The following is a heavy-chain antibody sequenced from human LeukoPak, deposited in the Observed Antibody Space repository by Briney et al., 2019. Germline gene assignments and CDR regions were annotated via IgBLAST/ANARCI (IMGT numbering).Heavy chain of an antibody. CDR1: GFTFSGYS. J-gene: IGHJ4*02. D-gene: IGHD5-18*01. V-gene: IGHV3-21*04. Sequence: GGSLRLSCAGSGFTFSGYSLNWVRQAPGKGLEWVSSITSSGSSMYYADSVKGRFTISRDNSKNTLYLQLNSLRAEDTAVYYCAGGGGYSYGLNYWGQGTLVTVSS. CDR3: AGGGGYSYGLNY. CDR2: ITSSGSSM.